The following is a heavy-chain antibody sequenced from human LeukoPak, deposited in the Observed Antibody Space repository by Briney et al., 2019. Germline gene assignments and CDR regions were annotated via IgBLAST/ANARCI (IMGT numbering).Heavy chain of an antibody. Sequence: SETLSLTCAVSGNSISNTYYWGWIRQPPGKELEWIGSIYNSGSTHYNPSPKSRVTISVDTSKNQFSLKLNSVTAADTAVYYCARNSSGNYFDYWGQGTLVTVSS. CDR2: IYNSGST. D-gene: IGHD1-26*01. CDR3: ARNSSGNYFDY. CDR1: GNSISNTYY. V-gene: IGHV4-38-2*01. J-gene: IGHJ4*02.